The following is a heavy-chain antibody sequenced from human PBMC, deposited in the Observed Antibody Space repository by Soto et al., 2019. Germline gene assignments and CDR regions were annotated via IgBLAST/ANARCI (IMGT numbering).Heavy chain of an antibody. CDR2: VYYSGST. CDR1: GGSISSGDYY. V-gene: IGHV4-30-4*01. CDR3: ARDCGYSWELWFDP. J-gene: IGHJ5*02. D-gene: IGHD5-18*01. Sequence: NPSETLSLTCTVSGGSISSGDYYWSWIRQPPGKGLEWIGYVYYSGSTYYNPSLKSRVTISVDTSKNQFSLKLSSVTAADTAVYYCARDCGYSWELWFDPWGQGTLVTVSS.